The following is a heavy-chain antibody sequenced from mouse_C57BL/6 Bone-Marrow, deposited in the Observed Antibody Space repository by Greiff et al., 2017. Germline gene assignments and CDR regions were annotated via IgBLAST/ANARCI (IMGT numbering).Heavy chain of an antibody. CDR2: ISYSGST. J-gene: IGHJ4*01. CDR1: GYSITSGYD. V-gene: IGHV3-1*01. CDR3: ARSRSNDAMDY. Sequence: EVQVVESGPGMVKPSQSLSLTCTVTGYSITSGYDWHWIRHFPGNKLEWMGYISYSGSTNYNPSLKSRISITHDTSKNHFFLKLNSVTTEDTATYYCARSRSNDAMDYWGQGTSVTVSS. D-gene: IGHD2-5*01.